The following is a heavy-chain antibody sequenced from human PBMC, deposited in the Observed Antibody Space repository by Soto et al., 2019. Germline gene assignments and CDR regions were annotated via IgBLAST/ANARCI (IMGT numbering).Heavy chain of an antibody. Sequence: SVKVSCKASGGTFSSYAISWVRQAPGQGLEWMGGIIPIFGTANYAQKFQGRVTITADESTSTAYMELSSLRSEDTAVYYCARANREAYYFDYWGQGTLVTVSS. CDR1: GGTFSSYA. V-gene: IGHV1-69*13. CDR2: IIPIFGTA. J-gene: IGHJ4*02. CDR3: ARANREAYYFDY.